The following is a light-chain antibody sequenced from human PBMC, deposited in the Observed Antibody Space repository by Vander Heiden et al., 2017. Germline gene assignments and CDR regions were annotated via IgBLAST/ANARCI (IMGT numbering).Light chain of an antibody. V-gene: IGKV3-11*01. Sequence: EIVLTQSPATLSLSPGERATLSCRASQSVSSYLAWYQQKPGQAPRLLIYDASNRANGIPDRFSGSGSGTDFTLTISSREPEDFAVYYGQQRSNWLTFGGGTKVEIK. J-gene: IGKJ4*01. CDR1: QSVSSY. CDR3: QQRSNWLT. CDR2: DAS.